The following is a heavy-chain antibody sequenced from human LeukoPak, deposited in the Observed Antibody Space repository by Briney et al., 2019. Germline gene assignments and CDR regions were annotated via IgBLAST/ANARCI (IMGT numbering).Heavy chain of an antibody. CDR2: IKQDGSEK. Sequence: GGSLRLSCAASGFRFTGFWMSWVRQAPGKGLEWVANIKQDGSEKYYVDSVKGRFTISRDNAKNSLYLQMNSLRAEDTAVYYCARDDYGDYVSLDYWGQGTLVTVSS. V-gene: IGHV3-7*01. J-gene: IGHJ4*02. D-gene: IGHD4-17*01. CDR1: GFRFTGFW. CDR3: ARDDYGDYVSLDY.